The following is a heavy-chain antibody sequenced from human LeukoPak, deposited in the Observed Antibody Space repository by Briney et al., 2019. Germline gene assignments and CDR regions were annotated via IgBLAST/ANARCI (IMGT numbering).Heavy chain of an antibody. V-gene: IGHV3-30*04. Sequence: GRSLRLSCAASGFTFSSYATHWVRQAPGKGLEWVAVISYDGSNKYYADSVKGRFTISRDNSKNTLYLQMNSLRAEDTAVYYCTRNDLTGEMDYWGQGTLVTVSP. CDR2: ISYDGSNK. D-gene: IGHD3-9*01. J-gene: IGHJ4*02. CDR1: GFTFSSYA. CDR3: TRNDLTGEMDY.